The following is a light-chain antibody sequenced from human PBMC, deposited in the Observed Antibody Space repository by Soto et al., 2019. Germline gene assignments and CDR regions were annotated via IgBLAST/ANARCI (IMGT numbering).Light chain of an antibody. CDR3: GSYTKSSSTLYV. CDR2: EVS. Sequence: QSALTQPASVSGSPGQSITISCTGTSSDVGGYKYVSWYQQHPGKAPKLMIYEVSNRPSGVSNRFSGSKSGKTASLTISGLQAEDEADYYCGSYTKSSSTLYVFGTGTKVTVL. CDR1: SSDVGGYKY. J-gene: IGLJ1*01. V-gene: IGLV2-14*01.